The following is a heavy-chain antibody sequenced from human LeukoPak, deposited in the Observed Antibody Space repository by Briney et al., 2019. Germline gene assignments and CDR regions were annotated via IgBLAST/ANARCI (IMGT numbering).Heavy chain of an antibody. CDR2: MNPNSGNT. CDR3: ARSLRGGYYDFWSGYYTGLDY. V-gene: IGHV1-8*02. CDR1: GYTFTSYG. Sequence: ASVKVSCKASGYTFTSYGISWVRQAPGQGLEWMGWMNPNSGNTGYAQKFQGRVTMTRNTSISTAYMELSSLRSEDTAVYYCARSLRGGYYDFWSGYYTGLDYWGQGTLVTVSS. D-gene: IGHD3-3*01. J-gene: IGHJ4*02.